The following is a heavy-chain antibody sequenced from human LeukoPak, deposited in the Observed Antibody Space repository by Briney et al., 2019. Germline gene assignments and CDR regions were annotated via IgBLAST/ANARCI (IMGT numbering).Heavy chain of an antibody. D-gene: IGHD5-18*01. CDR1: GFTFNSYA. CDR2: ISYDGSNK. V-gene: IGHV3-30*04. CDR3: ARDLDTAMVTFIDY. Sequence: GGSLRLSCAASGFTFNSYAMHWVRQAPGKGLEWVAVISYDGSNKYYADSVKGRFTISRDNSKNTLYLQMNSLRAEDTAVYYCARDLDTAMVTFIDYWGQGTLVTVSS. J-gene: IGHJ4*02.